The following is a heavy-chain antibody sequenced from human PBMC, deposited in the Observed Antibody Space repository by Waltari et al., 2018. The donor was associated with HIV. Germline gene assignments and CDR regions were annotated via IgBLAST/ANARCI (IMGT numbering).Heavy chain of an antibody. CDR1: GYTFTSYA. D-gene: IGHD3-10*01. CDR2: INAGNGNT. V-gene: IGHV1-3*01. J-gene: IGHJ6*02. Sequence: QVHLVQSGAEVKKPGASVKVSCKASGYTFTSYAMHWVRQAPGQRLEWMGWINAGNGNTKYSQKFQGRVTITRDTSASTAYMELSSLRSEDTAVYYCARAYYGSGVPNYGMDVWGQGTTVTVSS. CDR3: ARAYYGSGVPNYGMDV.